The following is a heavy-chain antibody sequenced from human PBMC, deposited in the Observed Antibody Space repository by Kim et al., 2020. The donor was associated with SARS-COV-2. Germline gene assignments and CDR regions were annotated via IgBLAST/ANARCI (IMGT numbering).Heavy chain of an antibody. CDR1: GGSISSSSYY. V-gene: IGHV4-39*01. D-gene: IGHD4-17*01. CDR3: ARLYLTTN. J-gene: IGHJ4*02. CDR2: IYYSGST. Sequence: ETLSLTCTVSGGSISSSSYYWGWIRQPPGKGLEWIGSIYYSGSTYYNPSLKSRVTISVDTSKNQFSLKLSSVTAADTAVYYCARLYLTTNWGQGTLVTVSS.